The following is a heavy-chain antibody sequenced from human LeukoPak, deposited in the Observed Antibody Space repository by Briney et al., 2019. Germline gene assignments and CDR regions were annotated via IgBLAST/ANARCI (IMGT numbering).Heavy chain of an antibody. J-gene: IGHJ4*02. CDR2: ISSSSTYI. CDR1: GFAFCTYS. D-gene: IGHD1-26*01. CDR3: ARVLSGCETTRCELDY. Sequence: PGGSLRLSCAASGFAFCTYSMNWVRQAPGKGLEWVSSISSSSTYIYYADSVKGRVTISRDNAKNSLYLQMNSLRAEDTAVYYCARVLSGCETTRCELDYWGQGTLVTVSS. V-gene: IGHV3-21*01.